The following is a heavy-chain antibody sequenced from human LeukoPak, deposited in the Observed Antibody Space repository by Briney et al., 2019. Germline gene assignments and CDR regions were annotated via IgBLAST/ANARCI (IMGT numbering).Heavy chain of an antibody. J-gene: IGHJ5*02. CDR2: ISSSGRNF. CDR3: AKGGFNWGVSYFGP. V-gene: IGHV3-23*01. CDR1: EFSFDNYV. D-gene: IGHD7-27*01. Sequence: GGSLRLSCAASEFSFDNYVMNWVRQAPGKGLEWVASISSSGRNFFHADSVKGRFTISRDNSKSTLYLQMNSLRADDTAVYYCAKGGFNWGVSYFGPWGQGTVVTVSS.